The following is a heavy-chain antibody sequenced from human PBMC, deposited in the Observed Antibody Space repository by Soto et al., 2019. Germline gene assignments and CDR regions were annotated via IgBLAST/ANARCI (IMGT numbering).Heavy chain of an antibody. CDR1: GYTCTSYG. J-gene: IGHJ6*02. V-gene: IGHV1-18*04. D-gene: IGHD1-20*01. CDR2: ISAYNGNT. CDR3: ARVQLYNWNLYGMDV. Sequence: ASVKVSCKASGYTCTSYGISWVRQAPGQGLEWMGWISAYNGNTNYAQKLQGRVTMTTDTPTSTAYMELRSLRSDDTAVYYCARVQLYNWNLYGMDVWGQGTTVTVSS.